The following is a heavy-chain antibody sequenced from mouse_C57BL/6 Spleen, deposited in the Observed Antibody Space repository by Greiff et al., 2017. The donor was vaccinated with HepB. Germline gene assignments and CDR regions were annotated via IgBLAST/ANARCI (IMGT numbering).Heavy chain of an antibody. D-gene: IGHD2-12*01. Sequence: VQLQQSGAELVRPGASVKLSCKASGYTFTDYYINWVKQRPGQGLEWIARIYPGSGNTYYNEKFKGKATLTAEKSSSTAYMQLSSLTSEASAVYFCAVTYYYAMDYWGQGTSVTVSS. V-gene: IGHV1-76*01. CDR1: GYTFTDYY. CDR2: IYPGSGNT. J-gene: IGHJ4*01. CDR3: AVTYYYAMDY.